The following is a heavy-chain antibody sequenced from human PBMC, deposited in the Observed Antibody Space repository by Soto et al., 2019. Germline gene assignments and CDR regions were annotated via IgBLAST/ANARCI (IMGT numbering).Heavy chain of an antibody. V-gene: IGHV1-18*01. D-gene: IGHD3-10*01. CDR2: ISAHNGDT. J-gene: IGHJ6*03. Sequence: QVHLVQSGGEVKKPGASVKVSCKASGYTFTSHGISWVRQAPGHGLEWMGWISAHNGDTNYAQKLQGRVTVTTDTPTNTAYMERRGLRSEDTAVYYCARMVRGSNIDYYYYMDVWGKGTTVTVSS. CDR1: GYTFTSHG. CDR3: ARMVRGSNIDYYYYMDV.